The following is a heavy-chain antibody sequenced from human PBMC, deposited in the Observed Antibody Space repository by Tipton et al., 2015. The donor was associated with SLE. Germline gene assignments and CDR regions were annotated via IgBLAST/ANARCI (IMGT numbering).Heavy chain of an antibody. CDR2: IYTSGST. D-gene: IGHD3-3*01. CDR3: ARVLGVVKSYYMDV. CDR1: GGSLSGDTYY. V-gene: IGHV4-61*02. J-gene: IGHJ6*03. Sequence: LRLSCTVSGGSLSGDTYYWSWIRQPAGEGLEWIGRIYTSGSTNYNPSLKSRVTISEDTSKNQFSLKLSSVTAADTAVYYSARVLGVVKSYYMDVWGKGTSVTVSS.